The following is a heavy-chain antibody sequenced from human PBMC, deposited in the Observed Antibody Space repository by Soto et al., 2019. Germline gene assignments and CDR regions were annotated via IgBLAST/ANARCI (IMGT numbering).Heavy chain of an antibody. D-gene: IGHD3-22*01. Sequence: SETLSLTCNVSGASVSHGYWSWIRQPPGKGLEWIGFIYYSGSFNYNPSLKSRVSISLDTSMNQFSLKLSSVTAADTAVYYCARTYDDSGPNSGGYGFDIWGQGTMVTVSS. J-gene: IGHJ3*02. V-gene: IGHV4-59*02. CDR3: ARTYDDSGPNSGGYGFDI. CDR2: IYYSGSF. CDR1: GASVSHGY.